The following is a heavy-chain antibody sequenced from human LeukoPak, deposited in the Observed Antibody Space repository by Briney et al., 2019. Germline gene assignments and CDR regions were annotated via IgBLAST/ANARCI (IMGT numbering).Heavy chain of an antibody. D-gene: IGHD6-19*01. J-gene: IGHJ4*02. V-gene: IGHV4-34*01. CDR3: ARGKQWRFRDFDY. CDR2: INHSGST. CDR1: GGSFSGYY. Sequence: PSETLSLTCAVYGGSFSGYYWSWIRQPPGKGLGWIGEINHSGSTNYNPSLKSRVTISVDTSKNQFSLKLSSVTAADTAVYYCARGKQWRFRDFDYWGQGTLVTVSS.